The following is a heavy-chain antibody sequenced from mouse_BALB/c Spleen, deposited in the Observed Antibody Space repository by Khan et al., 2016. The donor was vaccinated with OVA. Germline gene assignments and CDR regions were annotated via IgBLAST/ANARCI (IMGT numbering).Heavy chain of an antibody. V-gene: IGHV1-9*01. CDR3: ARGNYYGSSSWFGY. J-gene: IGHJ3*01. Sequence: VQLQESGAELMKPGASVKISCKATGYTFSSYWIEWVKQRPGHGLEWIGEILPGSGRNNYNEKFKGKATFTADTSSNTAYMQLSSLTSGDSAVYYCARGNYYGSSSWFGYWGQGTLVTVSA. CDR1: GYTFSSYW. CDR2: ILPGSGRN. D-gene: IGHD1-1*01.